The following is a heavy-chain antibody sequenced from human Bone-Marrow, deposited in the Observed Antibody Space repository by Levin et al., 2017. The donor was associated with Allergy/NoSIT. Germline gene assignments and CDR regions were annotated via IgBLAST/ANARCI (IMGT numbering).Heavy chain of an antibody. V-gene: IGHV3-7*04. Sequence: SCAASGFTFSGYWMTWVRQAPGKGLEWVGNIKPDGGRTHYVDSVKGRFTISRDNAESSLYLQMTSLGAEDTAVYFCARDFYASGSHDYWGQGTLVTVSS. CDR2: IKPDGGRT. CDR1: GFTFSGYW. D-gene: IGHD3-10*01. J-gene: IGHJ4*02. CDR3: ARDFYASGSHDY.